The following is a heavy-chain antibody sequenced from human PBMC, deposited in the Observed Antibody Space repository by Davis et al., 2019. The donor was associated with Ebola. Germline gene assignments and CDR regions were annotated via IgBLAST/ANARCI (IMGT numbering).Heavy chain of an antibody. CDR3: ARVRLRRQFDY. J-gene: IGHJ4*02. CDR1: GYTFTSYA. CDR2: ISAYNGNT. V-gene: IGHV1-18*01. Sequence: ASVKVSCKASGYTFTSYAMHWVRQAPGQRLEWMGWISAYNGNTNYAQKLQGRVTMTTDTSTSTAYMELRSLRSDDTAVYYCARVRLRRQFDYWGQGTLVTVSS. D-gene: IGHD3-16*01.